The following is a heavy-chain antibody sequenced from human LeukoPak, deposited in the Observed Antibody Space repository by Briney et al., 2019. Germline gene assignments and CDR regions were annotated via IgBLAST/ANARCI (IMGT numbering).Heavy chain of an antibody. CDR3: AKDGPLPYTSTSFGRHVLEY. V-gene: IGHV3-30*18. J-gene: IGHJ4*02. D-gene: IGHD6-13*01. CDR2: ISHDGSSQ. CDR1: GFTFSDYG. Sequence: GGSLTLSCAASGFTFSDYGMHWARLAPAKGLEWVAHISHDGSSQNYADSLQGRFTISRDNSKNTVDLQMNSLRAEETTVYYCAKDGPLPYTSTSFGRHVLEYWGQETLVTVSS.